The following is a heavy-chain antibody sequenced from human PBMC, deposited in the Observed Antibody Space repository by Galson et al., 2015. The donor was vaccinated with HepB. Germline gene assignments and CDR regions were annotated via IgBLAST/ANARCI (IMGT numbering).Heavy chain of an antibody. CDR2: IRSKAYGGTT. J-gene: IGHJ4*02. Sequence: SLRLSCAASGFTFGDYAMSWFRQAPGKGLEWVGFIRSKAYGGTTEYAASVKGRFTISRDDSKSIAYLQMNSLKTEDTAVYYCTRWAYYYDSSGPMGVDYWGQGTLVTVSS. V-gene: IGHV3-49*03. CDR3: TRWAYYYDSSGPMGVDY. D-gene: IGHD3-22*01. CDR1: GFTFGDYA.